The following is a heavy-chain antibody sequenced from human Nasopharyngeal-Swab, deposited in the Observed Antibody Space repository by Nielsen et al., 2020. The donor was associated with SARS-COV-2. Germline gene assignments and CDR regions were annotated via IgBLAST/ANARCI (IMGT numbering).Heavy chain of an antibody. CDR1: GFSITNYG. CDR2: ISHDGDMN. V-gene: IGHV3-30*18. Sequence: GESLKISCAASGFSITNYGMQWVRQAPGKGLEWVALISHDGDMNYYADSVKGRFTISRDISKNTVYLQMSSLSVEDTAVYYCAKDHSSCWGGDYWGQGTLVAVSS. J-gene: IGHJ4*02. CDR3: AKDHSSCWGGDY. D-gene: IGHD6-19*01.